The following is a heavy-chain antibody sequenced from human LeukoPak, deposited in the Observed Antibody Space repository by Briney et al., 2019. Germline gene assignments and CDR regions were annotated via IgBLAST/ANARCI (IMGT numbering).Heavy chain of an antibody. D-gene: IGHD6-13*01. V-gene: IGHV4-59*08. CDR2: IYYSGST. J-gene: IGHJ6*02. CDR1: GGSISSYY. CDR3: ARHRALRIAAAGTRYYYYGMDV. Sequence: SESLSLTCTVSGGSISSYYWSWIRQPPGKGLEWIGYIYYSGSTNYNPSLKSRVTISVDTSKNQFSLKLSSVTAADTAVYYCARHRALRIAAAGTRYYYYGMDVWGQGTTVTVSS.